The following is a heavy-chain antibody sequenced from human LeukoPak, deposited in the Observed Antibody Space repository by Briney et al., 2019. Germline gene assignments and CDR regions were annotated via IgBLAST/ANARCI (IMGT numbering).Heavy chain of an antibody. Sequence: PGGSLRLSCAASGFTFSSYAMSWVRQAPGKGLEWVSAISGNGGSTYYADSVKGRFTVSRDNSRNTLFLQMNSLRPDDTAIYYCAQGENFYFGSGTYQPNWGQGTLVTVSS. V-gene: IGHV3-23*01. D-gene: IGHD3-10*01. CDR3: AQGENFYFGSGTYQPN. CDR1: GFTFSSYA. CDR2: ISGNGGST. J-gene: IGHJ4*02.